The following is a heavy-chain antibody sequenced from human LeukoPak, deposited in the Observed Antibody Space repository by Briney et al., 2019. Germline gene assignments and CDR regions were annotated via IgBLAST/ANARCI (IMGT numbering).Heavy chain of an antibody. V-gene: IGHV4-30-4*01. J-gene: IGHJ6*02. CDR3: ARHRPYYYDSSGRYQGYYYGMDV. CDR2: IHHSGTT. CDR1: GGSISNGDDY. D-gene: IGHD3-22*01. Sequence: PSQTLSLTCTVSGGSISNGDDYWTWIRQPPGRGLEWVGYIHHSGTTQENPSLESRLTMSVDTSKNQFSLRLTSVTAADTAVYFCARHRPYYYDSSGRYQGYYYGMDVWGQGTTVTVSS.